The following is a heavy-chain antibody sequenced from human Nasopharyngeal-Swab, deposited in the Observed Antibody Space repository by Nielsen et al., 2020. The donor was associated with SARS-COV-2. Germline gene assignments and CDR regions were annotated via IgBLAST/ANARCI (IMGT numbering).Heavy chain of an antibody. Sequence: GESLKISCAASGFTFSTYWMHWVRQAPGKGLVWVSRINDDGRDTIYADSVKGRFTISRDNPKNTLYLQMNSLTTDDTAVYYCARDEVQQGTTTVGYLDYWGQGTLVTVSP. CDR1: GFTFSTYW. CDR2: INDDGRDT. V-gene: IGHV3-74*01. CDR3: ARDEVQQGTTTVGYLDY. J-gene: IGHJ4*02. D-gene: IGHD4-23*01.